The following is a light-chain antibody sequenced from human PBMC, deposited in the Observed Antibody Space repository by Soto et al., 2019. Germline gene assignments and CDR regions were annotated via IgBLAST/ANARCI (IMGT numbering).Light chain of an antibody. Sequence: EIVLIQSPATLSLSPGEIATLXXRASKSVSSSLAWYQQNPGQAPRXVIFDASNRATGIPVRFSGSGSGTDFTLTISDVQPEDFALYYCHQRQSWPRTFGQGTKVDIK. CDR3: HQRQSWPRT. CDR1: KSVSSS. CDR2: DAS. J-gene: IGKJ1*01. V-gene: IGKV3-11*01.